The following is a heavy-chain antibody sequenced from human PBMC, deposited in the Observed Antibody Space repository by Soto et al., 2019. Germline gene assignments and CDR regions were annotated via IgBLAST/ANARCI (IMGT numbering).Heavy chain of an antibody. D-gene: IGHD1-1*01. CDR2: IYYSGST. J-gene: IGHJ6*02. CDR3: ARLANWNSPYYGMDV. V-gene: IGHV4-61*05. Sequence: PSETLSLTCTVSGGSISSSNYYWGWIRQPPGKGLEWIGYIYYSGSTNYNPSLKSRVTISVDTSKNQFSLKLSSVTAADTAVYYCARLANWNSPYYGMDVWGQGTTVTVSS. CDR1: GGSISSSNYY.